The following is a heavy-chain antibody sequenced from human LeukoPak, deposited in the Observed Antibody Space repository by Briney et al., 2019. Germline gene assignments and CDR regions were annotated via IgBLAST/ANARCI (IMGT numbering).Heavy chain of an antibody. CDR1: GYTLTELS. J-gene: IGHJ3*02. V-gene: IGHV1-24*01. CDR3: ATGLTIFGLRMLGDI. D-gene: IGHD3-3*01. CDR2: FDPEDGET. Sequence: ASVKVSCKVSGYTLTELSMHWVRQAPGKGLEWMGGFDPEDGETIYAQKFQGRVTMTEDTSTDTAYMELSSLRSEDTAVYYCATGLTIFGLRMLGDIWGQGTMVTVSS.